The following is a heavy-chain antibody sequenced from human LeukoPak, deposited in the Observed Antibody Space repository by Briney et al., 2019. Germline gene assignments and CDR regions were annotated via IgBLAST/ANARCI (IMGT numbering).Heavy chain of an antibody. D-gene: IGHD6-19*01. J-gene: IGHJ4*02. V-gene: IGHV1-69*01. CDR1: GGTFSSYA. Sequence: SVKVSCKASGGTFSSYAISWVRQAPGQGLEWMGGIIPIFGTANYAQKFQGRVTITADESTSTAYMELGSLRSEDTAVYYCARSIAVAGQYYIDYWGQGTLVTVSS. CDR2: IIPIFGTA. CDR3: ARSIAVAGQYYIDY.